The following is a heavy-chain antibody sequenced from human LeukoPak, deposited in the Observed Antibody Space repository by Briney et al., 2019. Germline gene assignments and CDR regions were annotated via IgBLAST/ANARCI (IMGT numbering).Heavy chain of an antibody. V-gene: IGHV5-51*01. Sequence: GESREISCKGSGYRFTRNWIGWVRQMPEKGLEWMGIIYPGDSDTRYNPSFQGQVTISADKSISTAYLQWSSLKASDSAMYYCTRRPITPSTGIDPGDYWGQGTLVTVSS. D-gene: IGHD1-1*01. CDR1: GYRFTRNW. CDR2: IYPGDSDT. J-gene: IGHJ4*02. CDR3: TRRPITPSTGIDPGDY.